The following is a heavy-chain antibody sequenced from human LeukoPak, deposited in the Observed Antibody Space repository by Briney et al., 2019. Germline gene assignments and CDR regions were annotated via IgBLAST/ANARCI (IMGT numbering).Heavy chain of an antibody. J-gene: IGHJ4*02. CDR2: ISWNSGSI. CDR1: GFTFDDYA. Sequence: GRSLRLSCAASGFTFDDYAMHWVRQAPGKGLEWVSGISWNSGSIGYADSVKGRFTISRDNAKNSLYLQMNSLRAEDMALYYCAKDLSRRVTVIRAFDYWGQGTLVTVSS. D-gene: IGHD4-23*01. CDR3: AKDLSRRVTVIRAFDY. V-gene: IGHV3-9*03.